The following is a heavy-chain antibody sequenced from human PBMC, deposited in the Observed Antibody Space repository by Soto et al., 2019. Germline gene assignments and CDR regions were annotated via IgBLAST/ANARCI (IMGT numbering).Heavy chain of an antibody. CDR2: INSDGSST. CDR1: GFTFSTSW. J-gene: IGHJ4*02. CDR3: ARERGSGWTFDY. V-gene: IGHV3-74*01. D-gene: IGHD6-19*01. Sequence: LRLSCAASGFTFSTSWMHWFRQAPGKGLVWISRINSDGSSTNYADSVKGRFTISRDNVQNSLYLQMHSLRAEDTAVYYCARERGSGWTFDYWGQGTLVTVSS.